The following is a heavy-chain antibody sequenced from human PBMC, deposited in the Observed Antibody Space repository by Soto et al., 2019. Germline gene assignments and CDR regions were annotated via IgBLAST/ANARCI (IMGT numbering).Heavy chain of an antibody. Sequence: QVQLQQWGAGLLKPSETLSLTCAVYGGSFSGYYWNWIRQPPGKGLEWIGEINHSGSTNYNPSLKSRVTISVDTSKNQFSLKLSSVTAADTAVYYCARGWGTIFDYGGQGTLFTVSS. CDR2: INHSGST. D-gene: IGHD7-27*01. J-gene: IGHJ4*02. CDR1: GGSFSGYY. CDR3: ARGWGTIFDY. V-gene: IGHV4-34*01.